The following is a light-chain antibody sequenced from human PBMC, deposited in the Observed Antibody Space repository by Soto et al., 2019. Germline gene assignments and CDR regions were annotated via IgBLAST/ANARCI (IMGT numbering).Light chain of an antibody. V-gene: IGKV1-13*02. J-gene: IGKJ4*02. CDR1: QDIGSA. CDR3: QQFNGFPLT. Sequence: IQLTQSPSSLSASVGDRVTITCRAGQDIGSALAWYQQRPGKAPKLLLYDASNLEAGVPSRFSGSGSGTDFTRTITSLRPEDFATYYCQQFNGFPLTVGGGTKVQIK. CDR2: DAS.